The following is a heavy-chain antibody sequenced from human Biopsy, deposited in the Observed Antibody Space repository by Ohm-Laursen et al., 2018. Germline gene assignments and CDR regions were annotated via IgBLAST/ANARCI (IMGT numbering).Heavy chain of an antibody. J-gene: IGHJ6*02. CDR3: ASGDNGGIGLDV. D-gene: IGHD6-13*01. CDR1: GDTFTTSA. Sequence: SSVKVSCKASGDTFTTSAISWVRQVPGQGLDWMGRIIPILGTVDYGQNFQGRVTIRADTSTTFLELTSLRYDDTAVYYCASGDNGGIGLDVWGLGTTVTVSS. V-gene: IGHV1-69*04. CDR2: IIPILGTV.